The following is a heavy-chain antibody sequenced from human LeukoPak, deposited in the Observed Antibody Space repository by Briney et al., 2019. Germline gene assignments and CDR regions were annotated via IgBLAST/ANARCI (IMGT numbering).Heavy chain of an antibody. V-gene: IGHV4-59*01. Sequence: PSETLSLTCTVSGGSISSYYWSWIRQPPGKGLEWIGYIYYSGSTNYNPSLKSRVTISVDTSKNQFSLKLSSVTAADTAVYYCAGVGGLVLRYFDWSATPWGQGTLVTVSS. CDR1: GGSISSYY. D-gene: IGHD3-9*01. J-gene: IGHJ5*02. CDR3: AGVGGLVLRYFDWSATP. CDR2: IYYSGST.